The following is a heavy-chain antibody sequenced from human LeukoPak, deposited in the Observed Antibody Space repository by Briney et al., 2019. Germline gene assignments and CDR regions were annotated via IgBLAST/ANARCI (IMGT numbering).Heavy chain of an antibody. CDR1: GGSISSSSYY. Sequence: SETLSLTCTVSGGSISSSSYYWGWLRQPPGKGLEWIGSIYYSGSTYYNPSLKSRVTISVDTSKNQFSLKLSSVTAADTAVYYCARYGDYADYYYYGMDVWGQGTTVTVSS. D-gene: IGHD4-17*01. J-gene: IGHJ6*02. CDR2: IYYSGST. V-gene: IGHV4-39*01. CDR3: ARYGDYADYYYYGMDV.